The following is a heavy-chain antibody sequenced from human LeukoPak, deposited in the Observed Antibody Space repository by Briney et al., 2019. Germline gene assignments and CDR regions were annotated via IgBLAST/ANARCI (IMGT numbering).Heavy chain of an antibody. CDR3: ATDPRRDIVVVPAANRYYYYYMDV. CDR1: GYTFTDYY. CDR2: VDPEDGET. V-gene: IGHV1-69-2*01. J-gene: IGHJ6*03. D-gene: IGHD2-2*01. Sequence: ASVKISRKVSGYTFTDYYMHWVQQAPGKGLEWMGLVDPEDGETIYAEKFQGRVTITADTSTDTAYMELSSLRSEDTAVYYCATDPRRDIVVVPAANRYYYYYMDVWGKGTSVTVSS.